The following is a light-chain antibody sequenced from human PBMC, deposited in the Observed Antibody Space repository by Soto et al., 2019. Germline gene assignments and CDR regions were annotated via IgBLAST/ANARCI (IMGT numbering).Light chain of an antibody. CDR3: QHYGGMWT. V-gene: IGKV1-5*01. Sequence: DIQMTQSPSTLSGSVGDRVTITCRASQTISSWLAWYQQKPGKAPKLLIYAASSLQSGVPLRFSGSGSETDFTLTISSLQPEDFATYYCQHYGGMWTFGQGTKVDIK. J-gene: IGKJ1*01. CDR1: QTISSW. CDR2: AAS.